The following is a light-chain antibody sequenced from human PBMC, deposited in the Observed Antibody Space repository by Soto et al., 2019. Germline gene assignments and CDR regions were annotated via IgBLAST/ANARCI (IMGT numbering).Light chain of an antibody. Sequence: DIQMTQSPSSLSASVGDRVTITCRASQSISSYLNWYHQKPGKAPKLLIYAASSLQSGVPSRFSGSGSGTDFTLTISRLQPEDFATYYCQQSYRTPGTFGQGTKVEIK. CDR3: QQSYRTPGT. CDR2: AAS. V-gene: IGKV1-39*01. CDR1: QSISSY. J-gene: IGKJ1*01.